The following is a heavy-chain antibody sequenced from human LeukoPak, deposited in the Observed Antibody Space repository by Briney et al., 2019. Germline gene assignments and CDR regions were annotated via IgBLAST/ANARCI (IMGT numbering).Heavy chain of an antibody. J-gene: IGHJ6*02. CDR1: GFTFDDYA. D-gene: IGHD3-10*01. CDR3: TKDISASGNYGMDV. V-gene: IGHV3-9*01. Sequence: GGSLRLSCAASGFTFDDYAMHWVRQAPGKGLEWVSGISWNSGSIGYADSVKGRFTISRDNAKNSLYLQMNSLRAEDTAFYYCTKDISASGNYGMDVWGQGTTVTVFS. CDR2: ISWNSGSI.